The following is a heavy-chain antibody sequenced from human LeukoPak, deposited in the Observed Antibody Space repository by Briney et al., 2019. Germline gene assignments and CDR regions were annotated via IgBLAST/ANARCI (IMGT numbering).Heavy chain of an antibody. D-gene: IGHD6-13*01. CDR1: GFIFSSYS. CDR3: AKAASSSWPSYYYGMDV. CDR2: ITGSGGNT. Sequence: GGSLRLSCAASGFIFSSYSMSWVRQAPGKGLEWVSVITGSGGNTYYADSVKDRFTISKDNSKNTVYLQMSSLRVDDTAVYYCAKAASSSWPSYYYGMDVWGQGTTVTVSS. J-gene: IGHJ6*02. V-gene: IGHV3-23*01.